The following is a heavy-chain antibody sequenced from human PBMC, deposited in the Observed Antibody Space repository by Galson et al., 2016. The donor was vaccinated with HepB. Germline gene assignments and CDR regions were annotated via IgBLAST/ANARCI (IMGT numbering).Heavy chain of an antibody. CDR2: ISWDGDKI. V-gene: IGHV3-43*01. J-gene: IGHJ6*04. D-gene: IGHD4-17*01. CDR1: GFTFDDYT. CDR3: AKDGAYGDNRPSYMDV. Sequence: SLRLSCAASGFTFDDYTMHWVRQAPGKGLEWVSLISWDGDKIYYVDSVKGRFTISRDNSQNSLFLQMNSLRTEDSALYFCAKDGAYGDNRPSYMDVWGRGTTVTVSS.